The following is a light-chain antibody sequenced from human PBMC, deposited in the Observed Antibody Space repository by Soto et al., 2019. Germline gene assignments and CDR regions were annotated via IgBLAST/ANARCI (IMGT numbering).Light chain of an antibody. Sequence: QSALTQPASVSGSPGQSITISCTGTSSDVGGYNYVSWYQHHPGKAPKLIISEVSNRPSGVSDRFSGSKSGNTASLTISGLQAEDEAVYYCSSYAGSSIYWVFGEGTKVTVL. CDR1: SSDVGGYNY. V-gene: IGLV2-14*01. CDR3: SSYAGSSIYWV. J-gene: IGLJ3*02. CDR2: EVS.